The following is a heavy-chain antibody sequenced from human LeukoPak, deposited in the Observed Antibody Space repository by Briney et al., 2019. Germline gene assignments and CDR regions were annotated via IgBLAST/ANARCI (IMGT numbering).Heavy chain of an antibody. V-gene: IGHV1-69*13. Sequence: ASVKVSCKASGGTFSSYAISWVRQAPGQGLEWMGGIIPIFGTANYAQKFQGRVTITADESTTTAYMELSSLRSEASAVYYCASSPLARLGELSLGRDTYSFFAYWGQGTLVPVSS. CDR2: IIPIFGTA. CDR3: ASSPLARLGELSLGRDTYSFFAY. J-gene: IGHJ4*02. CDR1: GGTFSSYA. D-gene: IGHD3-16*02.